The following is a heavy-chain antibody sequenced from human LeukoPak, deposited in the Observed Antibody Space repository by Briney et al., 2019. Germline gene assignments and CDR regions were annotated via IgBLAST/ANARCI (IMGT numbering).Heavy chain of an antibody. Sequence: PGGSLRLSCTASGFIFSRNNMNWVRQAPGKGLEWVSYISSSGTTIYYADSVKGRSTISRDNAKNSLYLQMNSLRDEDTAVYYCACARTGGAYLDYWGLGTLVTVSS. J-gene: IGHJ4*02. D-gene: IGHD1-1*01. CDR3: ACARTGGAYLDY. V-gene: IGHV3-48*02. CDR1: GFIFSRNN. CDR2: ISSSGTTI.